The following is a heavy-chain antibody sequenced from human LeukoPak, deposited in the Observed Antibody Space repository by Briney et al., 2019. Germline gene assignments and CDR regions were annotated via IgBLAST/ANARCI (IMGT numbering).Heavy chain of an antibody. D-gene: IGHD2-2*01. CDR3: ARGRKYCSSSSCYLYYFDY. V-gene: IGHV4-39*07. Sequence: PSETLSLTCTVSGGSISSTSYYWGWIRQPPGKGLEWIGSIYYSGSTYYNPSLKSRVTISVDTSKNQFSLKLTSVTAADTAVYYCARGRKYCSSSSCYLYYFDYWGQGTLVTVSS. J-gene: IGHJ4*02. CDR1: GGSISSTSYY. CDR2: IYYSGST.